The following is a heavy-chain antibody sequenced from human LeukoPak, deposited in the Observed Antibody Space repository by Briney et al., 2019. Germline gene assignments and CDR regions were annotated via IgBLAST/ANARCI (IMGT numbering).Heavy chain of an antibody. CDR1: GFTFSSYG. D-gene: IGHD3-3*02. Sequence: GGPLRLSCAASGFTFSSYGMHWVRQAPGKGLEWLAFIPYDGSKKYYADSVKGRFTISRDNSKNTLYLQMNSLRAEDTAVYYCAKGSHFWSGYPFDYWGQGTLVTVSS. CDR3: AKGSHFWSGYPFDY. CDR2: IPYDGSKK. V-gene: IGHV3-30*02. J-gene: IGHJ4*02.